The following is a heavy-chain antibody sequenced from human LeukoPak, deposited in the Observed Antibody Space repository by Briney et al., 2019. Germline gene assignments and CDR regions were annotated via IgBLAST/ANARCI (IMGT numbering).Heavy chain of an antibody. CDR2: IFHNGNT. CDR3: ARDLVGRMVRGVV. D-gene: IGHD3-10*01. Sequence: SQTLSLTCTVSGGSISTGYYWGWIRQPPGKGLEWIASIFHNGNTYYNPSLKSRVTISVDTSKNQFSLKLTSVTAADTAVYYCARDLVGRMVRGVVWSQGTLVTVSS. J-gene: IGHJ4*02. CDR1: GGSISTGYY. V-gene: IGHV4-38-2*02.